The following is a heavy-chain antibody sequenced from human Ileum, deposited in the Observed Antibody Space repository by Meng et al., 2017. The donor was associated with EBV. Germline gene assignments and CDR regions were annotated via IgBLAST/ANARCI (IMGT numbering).Heavy chain of an antibody. V-gene: IGHV7-4-1*02. CDR3: ARDSGYTRSWSGDY. Sequence: QVQLVQSGSELKKLGASVKVSCKASGYTLTRNAINWVRQAPGQGLEWMGWISTNTGNPTYAQGFAGRFVFSLDTSVSTAYLQISGLKAEDTAIYYCARDSGYTRSWSGDYWGQGTLVTVSS. J-gene: IGHJ4*02. CDR1: GYTLTRNA. CDR2: ISTNTGNP. D-gene: IGHD6-13*01.